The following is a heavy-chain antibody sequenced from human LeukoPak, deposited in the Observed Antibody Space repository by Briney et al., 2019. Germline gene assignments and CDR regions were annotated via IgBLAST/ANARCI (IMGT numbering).Heavy chain of an antibody. CDR2: IYYSGTT. Sequence: SETLSLTCTVSGGSISNYYWSWIRQPPGKGLEWIGYIYYSGTTNYNPSLKSRVTISVDTSKNQFSLKLNSVTAADTAVYHCARGVYIAAAQYGYWGQGTLVTVSS. CDR3: ARGVYIAAAQYGY. V-gene: IGHV4-59*01. CDR1: GGSISNYY. D-gene: IGHD6-13*01. J-gene: IGHJ4*02.